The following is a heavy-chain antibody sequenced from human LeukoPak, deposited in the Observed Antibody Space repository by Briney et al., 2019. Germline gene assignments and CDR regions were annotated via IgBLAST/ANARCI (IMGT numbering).Heavy chain of an antibody. V-gene: IGHV3-49*01. CDR3: SRGGYYYYYYMDV. CDR1: GFTFGDYA. D-gene: IGHD3-16*01. Sequence: PGGSLRLSCRTSGFTFGDYAMSWLRQAPGKGLESVGVIRSKAYGGTTEYVASVKGRFTISRDGSEGIAYLQMNSLTTADTAVYYCSRGGYYYYYYMDVWGKGTTVTVSS. CDR2: IRSKAYGGTT. J-gene: IGHJ6*03.